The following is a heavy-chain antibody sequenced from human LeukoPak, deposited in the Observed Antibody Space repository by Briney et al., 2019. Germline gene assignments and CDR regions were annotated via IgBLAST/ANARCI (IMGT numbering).Heavy chain of an antibody. Sequence: SQTLSLTCAISGDSVSSNSAAWNWIRQSPSRGLEWLGRTYYRSKWYNDYAVSVKSRITINPDTSENQFSLQLNSVTPEDTAVYYCARGQWLVSGIQFDYWGQGTRVTVSS. CDR1: GDSVSSNSAA. D-gene: IGHD6-19*01. J-gene: IGHJ4*02. CDR3: ARGQWLVSGIQFDY. CDR2: TYYRSKWYN. V-gene: IGHV6-1*01.